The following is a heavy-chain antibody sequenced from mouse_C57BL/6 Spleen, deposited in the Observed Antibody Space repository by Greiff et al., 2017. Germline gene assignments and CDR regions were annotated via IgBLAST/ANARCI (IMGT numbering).Heavy chain of an antibody. CDR3: AREGDDDGYYNRYFDV. CDR1: GYAFSSSW. V-gene: IGHV1-82*01. J-gene: IGHJ1*03. D-gene: IGHD2-3*01. Sequence: QVQLQQSGPELVKPGASVKISCKASGYAFSSSWMNWVKQRPGKGLEWIGRIYPGDGDTNYNGKFKGKATLTADKSSSTAYMQLSSLTSEDSAVYFCAREGDDDGYYNRYFDVWGTGTTVTVSS. CDR2: IYPGDGDT.